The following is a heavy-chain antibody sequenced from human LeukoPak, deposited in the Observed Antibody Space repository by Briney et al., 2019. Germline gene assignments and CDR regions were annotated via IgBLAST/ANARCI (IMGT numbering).Heavy chain of an antibody. V-gene: IGHV4-34*01. CDR3: ARNRRSSGPLYYFDY. CDR2: INHSGST. J-gene: IGHJ4*02. D-gene: IGHD6-19*01. CDR1: GGSFSGYY. Sequence: SETLSLTCAVYGGSFSGYYWSWIRQPPGKGLEWIGEINHSGSTNYNPSLKSRVTISVDTSKNQFSLKLSSVTAADTAVYYCARNRRSSGPLYYFDYWGQGTLVTVSS.